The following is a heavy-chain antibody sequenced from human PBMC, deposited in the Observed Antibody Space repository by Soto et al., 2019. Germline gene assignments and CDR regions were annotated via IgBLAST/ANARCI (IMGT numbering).Heavy chain of an antibody. D-gene: IGHD7-27*01. J-gene: IGHJ4*02. CDR2: IYYSGST. CDR3: ARQGPHGANWVRYFDS. V-gene: IGHV4-39*01. Sequence: PSGTLSLNRPVSGGSVCRCWYYQGWIRQPPGKGLEWIGSIYYSGSTYYNPSLKSRVTISVDTSKNQFSLKLSSVTAADTAVYYCARQGPHGANWVRYFDSWGQGTLVTVSS. CDR1: GGSVCRCWYY.